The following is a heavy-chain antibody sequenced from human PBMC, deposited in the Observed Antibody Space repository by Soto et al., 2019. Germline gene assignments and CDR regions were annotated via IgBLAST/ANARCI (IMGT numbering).Heavy chain of an antibody. J-gene: IGHJ3*02. V-gene: IGHV1-69*12. D-gene: IGHD3-22*01. CDR2: IIPIFGTA. Sequence: QVQLVQSGAEVKKPVSSVKVSCKASGGTFSSYAISWVRQAPGQGLEWMGGIIPIFGTANYAEKFQGRVTITAEEPTSTAYMELSSLRSEDTAVYYCASLYYYDSSGYYYPGNDAFDIWGQGTMVTVSS. CDR1: GGTFSSYA. CDR3: ASLYYYDSSGYYYPGNDAFDI.